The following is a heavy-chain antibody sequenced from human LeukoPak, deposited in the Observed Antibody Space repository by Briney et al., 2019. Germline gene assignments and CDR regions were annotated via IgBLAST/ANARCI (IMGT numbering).Heavy chain of an antibody. CDR2: IHNSGIT. D-gene: IGHD3-22*01. CDR1: GVSISRYY. Sequence: SETLSLTCTVSGVSISRYYWSCIRHPPGKRLEWIVYIHNSGITNYNPSLKSRVTISVDTSKNQVSLKLSSVTAADTAVYYCARDRYYYDSSGTRWFDPWGQGTLVTVSS. CDR3: ARDRYYYDSSGTRWFDP. J-gene: IGHJ5*02. V-gene: IGHV4-59*01.